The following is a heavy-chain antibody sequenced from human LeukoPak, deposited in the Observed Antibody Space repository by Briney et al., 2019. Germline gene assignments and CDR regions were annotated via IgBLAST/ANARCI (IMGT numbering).Heavy chain of an antibody. Sequence: PGGSLRLSCAASGFTFSSYSMNWARQAPGKGLEWVSYISSSSSTICYADSVKGRFTISRDNAKNSLYLQMNSLRAEDTAVYYCARGHYYDILTGYFDYWGQGTLVTVSS. CDR3: ARGHYYDILTGYFDY. J-gene: IGHJ4*02. CDR2: ISSSSSTI. V-gene: IGHV3-48*04. CDR1: GFTFSSYS. D-gene: IGHD3-9*01.